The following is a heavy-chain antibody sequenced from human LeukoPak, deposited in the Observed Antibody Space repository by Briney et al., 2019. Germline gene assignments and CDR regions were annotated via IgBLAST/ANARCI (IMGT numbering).Heavy chain of an antibody. V-gene: IGHV4-4*02. Sequence: PSETLSLTCDVSGGSRINAGWWSWVRQPPGKGLEWIGEIFHSGSTKYNPSLESRVPISVDKSNHQFTLEMNSVTAADTAIYYCARDLGYYYGLDIWSRGTTVTVSS. J-gene: IGHJ6*02. CDR2: IFHSGST. CDR1: GGSRINAGW. CDR3: ARDLGYYYGLDI. D-gene: IGHD3-16*01.